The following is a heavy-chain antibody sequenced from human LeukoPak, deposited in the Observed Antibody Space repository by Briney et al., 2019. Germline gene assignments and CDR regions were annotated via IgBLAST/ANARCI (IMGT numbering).Heavy chain of an antibody. CDR1: GFTFSSYG. CDR2: IRYYGSNK. J-gene: IGHJ4*02. D-gene: IGHD3-22*01. CDR3: AKAITMIVVHNY. V-gene: IGHV3-30*02. Sequence: GGSLRLSCAASGFTFSSYGMHWVRQAPGKGLEWVAFIRYYGSNKYYADSVKGRFTISRDNSKNTLYLQINSLRAEDTAVYYCAKAITMIVVHNYWGQGTLVTVSS.